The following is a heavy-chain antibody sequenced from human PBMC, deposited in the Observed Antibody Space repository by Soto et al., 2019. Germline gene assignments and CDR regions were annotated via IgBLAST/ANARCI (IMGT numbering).Heavy chain of an antibody. V-gene: IGHV3-33*01. CDR2: IWYDGSNK. J-gene: IGHJ6*02. CDR1: GFTFSSYG. D-gene: IGHD2-21*02. Sequence: GGSLRLSCAASGFTFSSYGMHWVRQAPGKGLEWVAVIWYDGSNKYYADSVKGRFTISRDNSKNTLYLQMNSLRAEDTAVYYCTRDRTENGMDVWGQGTTVTVSS. CDR3: TRDRTENGMDV.